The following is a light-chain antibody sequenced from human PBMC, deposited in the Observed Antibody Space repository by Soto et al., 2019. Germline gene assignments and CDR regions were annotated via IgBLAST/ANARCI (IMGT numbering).Light chain of an antibody. CDR2: KAS. V-gene: IGKV1-5*03. J-gene: IGKJ1*01. Sequence: DIQMTQSPSTLSASVGDRVTITCRASQSISSWLAWYQQKPGKAPNLLIYKASNLESGVPSRFSGSGSGTEFTLTISSLQPDDFATYYYQQYSSYSWTFGQGTKVEIK. CDR1: QSISSW. CDR3: QQYSSYSWT.